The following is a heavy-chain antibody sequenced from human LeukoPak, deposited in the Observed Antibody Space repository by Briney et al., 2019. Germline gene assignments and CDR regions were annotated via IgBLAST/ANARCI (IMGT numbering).Heavy chain of an antibody. Sequence: GGSLRLSCAASGFSFSDYGMHWVRQAPGKGPEWVAVISYHGKNEYYADSVKGRFTISRDNSKNTLYLQMNSLRAEDTAVYYCAKDQLFFGVVIIPSIFDYWGQGTLVTVSS. CDR2: ISYHGKNE. CDR1: GFSFSDYG. J-gene: IGHJ4*02. CDR3: AKDQLFFGVVIIPSIFDY. V-gene: IGHV3-30*18. D-gene: IGHD3-3*01.